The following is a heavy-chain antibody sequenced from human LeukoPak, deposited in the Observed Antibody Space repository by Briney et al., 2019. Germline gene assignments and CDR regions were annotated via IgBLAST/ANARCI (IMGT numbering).Heavy chain of an antibody. CDR2: IYYSGST. CDR3: ARAAGYSSSWYFGSPDYYMDV. Sequence: SETLSLTCTVSGGSISRHYWSWIRQPPGKGLEWIGYIYYSGSTNYNPSLKSRVTISVDTSKNQFSLKLSSVTAADTAVYYCARAAGYSSSWYFGSPDYYMDVWGKGTTVTVSS. V-gene: IGHV4-59*11. J-gene: IGHJ6*03. CDR1: GGSISRHY. D-gene: IGHD6-13*01.